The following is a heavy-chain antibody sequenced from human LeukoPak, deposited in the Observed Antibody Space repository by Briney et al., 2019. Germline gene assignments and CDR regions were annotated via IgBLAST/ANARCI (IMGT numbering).Heavy chain of an antibody. D-gene: IGHD6-19*01. Sequence: GGSLRLSCAASGFTFSSYAIQWVRQAPGKGLEWVAVISYDGSNKYYADSVKGRFTISRDNSKNTLYLQMNSLRAEDTAVYYCARDPQGLYSSGWVDYWGQGTLVTVSS. CDR3: ARDPQGLYSSGWVDY. J-gene: IGHJ4*02. CDR1: GFTFSSYA. V-gene: IGHV3-30*04. CDR2: ISYDGSNK.